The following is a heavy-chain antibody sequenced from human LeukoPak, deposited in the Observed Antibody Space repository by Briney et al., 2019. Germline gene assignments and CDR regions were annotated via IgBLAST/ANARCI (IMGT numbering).Heavy chain of an antibody. Sequence: ASVKVSCKASGYTFTGYYMHWVRQAPGQGLEWMGIINPSGGSTSYAQKFQGRVTMTRDTSTSTVYMELSSLRSEDTAVYYCARDFGVPPPSGWYLPLSYYYYGMDVWGQGTTVTVSS. CDR2: INPSGGST. D-gene: IGHD6-19*01. V-gene: IGHV1-46*01. CDR1: GYTFTGYY. J-gene: IGHJ6*02. CDR3: ARDFGVPPPSGWYLPLSYYYYGMDV.